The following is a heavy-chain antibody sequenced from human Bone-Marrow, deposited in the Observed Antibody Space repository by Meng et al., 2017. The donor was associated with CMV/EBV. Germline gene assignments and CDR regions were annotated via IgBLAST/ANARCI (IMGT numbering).Heavy chain of an antibody. Sequence: GGSLRLSCAASGFTFSSYSMNWVRQAPGKGLEWVSSISSSSSYIYYADSVKGRFTISRDNAKNSLYLQMNSLRAEDTAVYYCAREGQQLAFDAFDIWGQGTRVT. CDR3: AREGQQLAFDAFDI. D-gene: IGHD6-13*01. V-gene: IGHV3-21*01. J-gene: IGHJ3*02. CDR1: GFTFSSYS. CDR2: ISSSSSYI.